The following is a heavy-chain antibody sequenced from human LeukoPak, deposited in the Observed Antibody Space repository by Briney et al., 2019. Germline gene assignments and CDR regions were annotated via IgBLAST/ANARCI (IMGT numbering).Heavy chain of an antibody. CDR2: IYHSGST. Sequence: SGTLSLTGAVSGGSNSSSNWWSWVRQPPGKGLEWIGEIYHSGSTNYNPSLKSRVTISVDKSKNQFSLKLSSVTAADTAVYYCARSSWYAPDFDYWGQGTLVTVSS. CDR1: GGSNSSSNW. D-gene: IGHD6-13*01. V-gene: IGHV4-4*02. J-gene: IGHJ4*02. CDR3: ARSSWYAPDFDY.